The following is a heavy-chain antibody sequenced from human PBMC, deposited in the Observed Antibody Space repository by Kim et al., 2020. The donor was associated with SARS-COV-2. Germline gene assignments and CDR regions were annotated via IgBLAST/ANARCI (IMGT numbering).Heavy chain of an antibody. CDR2: IKSKVHGGSS. CDR3: TTEGYIYVHDGVNP. V-gene: IGHV3-15*01. Sequence: GGSLRLSCAASGFTFRNAWMSWVRQAPGKGLEWVARIKSKVHGGSSVYSAHVTCSFTIANANTTHMLLLYIHRLKTDDTSKYFSTTEGYIYVHDGVNPWG. CDR1: GFTFRNAW. J-gene: IGHJ5*02. D-gene: IGHD5-18*01.